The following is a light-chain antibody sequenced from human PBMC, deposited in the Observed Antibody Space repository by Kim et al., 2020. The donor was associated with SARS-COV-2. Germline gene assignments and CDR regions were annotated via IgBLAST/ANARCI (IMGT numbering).Light chain of an antibody. J-gene: IGLJ1*01. V-gene: IGLV2-14*03. Sequence: TISCSGTSSDVGADNYVAWYQQQQGKAPKLMLYDDSNRPSGVSNRFSGSKSGNTAALTISGLQDEDEDDYYCCSYTGNSTPYVFGTGTKVTVL. CDR2: DDS. CDR3: CSYTGNSTPYV. CDR1: SSDVGADNY.